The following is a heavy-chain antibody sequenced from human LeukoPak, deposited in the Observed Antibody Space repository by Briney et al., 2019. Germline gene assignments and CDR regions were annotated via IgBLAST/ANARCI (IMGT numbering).Heavy chain of an antibody. CDR1: GFTFSSYS. J-gene: IGHJ4*02. CDR3: ARDMQAIAAAAAFDY. V-gene: IGHV3-21*01. D-gene: IGHD6-13*01. Sequence: GGSLRLSCAASGFTFSSYSMNWVRQAPGKGLEWVSSISSSSSYIYYADSVKGRFTISRDNAKNSLYLQMNSLRAEDTAVYYCARDMQAIAAAAAFDYWGQGTLVTVSS. CDR2: ISSSSSYI.